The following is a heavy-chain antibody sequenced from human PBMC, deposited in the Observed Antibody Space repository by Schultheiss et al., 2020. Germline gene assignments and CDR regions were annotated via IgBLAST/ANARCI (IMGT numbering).Heavy chain of an antibody. CDR3: ARVDIVVVPAAMLDTIFGVVTPPDY. CDR2: ISSSSSYI. Sequence: GGSLRLSCAASGFTFSSYSMNWVRQAPGKGLEWVSSISSSSSYIYYADSVKGRFTISRDNAKNSLYLQMNSLRAEDTAVYYCARVDIVVVPAAMLDTIFGVVTPPDYWGQGTLVNVSS. J-gene: IGHJ4*02. D-gene: IGHD2-2*03. CDR1: GFTFSSYS. V-gene: IGHV3-21*01.